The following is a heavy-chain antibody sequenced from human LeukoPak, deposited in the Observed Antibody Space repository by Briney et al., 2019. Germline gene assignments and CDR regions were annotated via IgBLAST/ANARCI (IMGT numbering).Heavy chain of an antibody. CDR2: INHSGYT. CDR1: GVPFDDYY. D-gene: IGHD4-17*01. Sequence: SETLFLTCAVSGVPFDDYYWAWVRQTPGKGLEWIGEINHSGYTNDSPSLKSRVTLSIDTSRKQFSLNLRSVTVADAGIYYCTRMTTGHDYWGQGTLVTVSS. J-gene: IGHJ4*02. V-gene: IGHV4-34*01. CDR3: TRMTTGHDY.